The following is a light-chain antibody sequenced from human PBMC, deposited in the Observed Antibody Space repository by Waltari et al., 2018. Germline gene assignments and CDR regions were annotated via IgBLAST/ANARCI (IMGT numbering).Light chain of an antibody. CDR3: QQLINYPLT. J-gene: IGKJ4*01. CDR1: QVISSY. CDR2: AAS. Sequence: IQLTQSPSPLSASVGDRVTITCRASQVISSYLAWYQQKPGKVPKLLISAASTLQSGVPSRFSGSGSGTDFTLTISGMQPEDSATYYCQQLINYPLTFGGGTKVEIK. V-gene: IGKV1-9*01.